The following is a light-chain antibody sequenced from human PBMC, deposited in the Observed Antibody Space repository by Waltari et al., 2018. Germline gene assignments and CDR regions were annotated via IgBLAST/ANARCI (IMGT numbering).Light chain of an antibody. J-gene: IGKJ4*01. CDR1: QSLSSSY. Sequence: TVLTQSPGTLSLPPGERATPSCRASQSLSSSYLAWYQQKLGQAPRLLIYGASSRATGISDRCGGGGSATYFTLTISRLEPEDFAVYYCQQYGSSPLTFGGGTKVEIK. CDR3: QQYGSSPLT. CDR2: GAS. V-gene: IGKV3-20*01.